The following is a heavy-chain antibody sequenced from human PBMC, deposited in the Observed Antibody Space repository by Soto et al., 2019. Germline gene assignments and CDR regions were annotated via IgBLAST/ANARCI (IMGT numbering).Heavy chain of an antibody. J-gene: IGHJ4*02. CDR2: ISAYNGNT. D-gene: IGHD6-19*01. CDR3: ARDTSRIAVAGPFDY. V-gene: IGHV1-18*01. Sequence: ASVKVSCKASGYTFTSYGISWVRQAPGQGLEWMGWISAYNGNTYYAQKLQGRVTMTTDTSTSTAYMELRSLRSDDTAVYYCARDTSRIAVAGPFDYWGQGTLVTVSS. CDR1: GYTFTSYG.